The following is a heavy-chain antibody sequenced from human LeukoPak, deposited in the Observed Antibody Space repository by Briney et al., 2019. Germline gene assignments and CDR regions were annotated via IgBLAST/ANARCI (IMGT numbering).Heavy chain of an antibody. Sequence: PGGSLRLSCAASGFTFSNYWMSWVRQAPGKGLEWVANIKKDGSEKKYVDSVKGRFTISRDNAENSLYLQTNSLRDEDTAIYYCVREGGSGWYSGWFDPWGQGTLVIVSS. D-gene: IGHD6-19*01. CDR1: GFTFSNYW. J-gene: IGHJ5*02. V-gene: IGHV3-7*01. CDR2: IKKDGSEK. CDR3: VREGGSGWYSGWFDP.